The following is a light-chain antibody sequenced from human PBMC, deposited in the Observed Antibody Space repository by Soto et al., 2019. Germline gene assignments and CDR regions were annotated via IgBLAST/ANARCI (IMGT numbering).Light chain of an antibody. V-gene: IGLV2-14*01. J-gene: IGLJ1*01. CDR2: EVN. CDR3: FSRKTTSTHV. Sequence: QSALTQPASLSGSPGQSITISCTGTSSDIGAYDYVSWFQQHPGKAPKLMISEVNNRPSGVSNRFSGSKSGNTAYLTISGLQVEDEAEYFCFSRKTTSTHVFGTGAKVTVL. CDR1: SSDIGAYDY.